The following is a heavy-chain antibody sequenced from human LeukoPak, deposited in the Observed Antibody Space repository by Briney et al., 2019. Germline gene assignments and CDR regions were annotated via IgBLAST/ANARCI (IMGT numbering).Heavy chain of an antibody. Sequence: SETLSLTCAVSGGSISSSNWWSWVRQPPGKGLEWIGKIYHSGSTNYNPSLKSRVTISVDTSKNQFSLKLGSVTATDTAVYYCARHGSFGVVPNFDSWGQGTLVTVSS. D-gene: IGHD3-3*01. V-gene: IGHV4-4*02. J-gene: IGHJ4*02. CDR3: ARHGSFGVVPNFDS. CDR2: IYHSGST. CDR1: GGSISSSNW.